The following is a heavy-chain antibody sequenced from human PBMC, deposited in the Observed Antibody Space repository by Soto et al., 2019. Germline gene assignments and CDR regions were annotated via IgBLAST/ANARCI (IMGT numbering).Heavy chain of an antibody. V-gene: IGHV3-30*03. Sequence: VQLLESGGGVAQPGRSLRLSCRASGFGFSSYGMLWVRQAPGKGPEWVACISFDGSTQYYADSVRGRFTISRDNSENTLYLQLDTLRVEDTAMYYCAREGVFGLVKIIPPDYWGQGAQVTVSA. CDR1: GFGFSSYG. J-gene: IGHJ4*02. CDR2: ISFDGSTQ. D-gene: IGHD3-3*01. CDR3: AREGVFGLVKIIPPDY.